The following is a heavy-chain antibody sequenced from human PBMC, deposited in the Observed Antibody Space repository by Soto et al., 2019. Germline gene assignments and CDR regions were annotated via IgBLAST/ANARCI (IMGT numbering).Heavy chain of an antibody. Sequence: SETLSLTCTVSGGSISGYYLSWIRQPPGKGLEWIGYMYNTGSTVYNPSFKSRVTISVDTSKNQFSLKLSSVTAADTAVYYCAGQPTAGSYYDLGSYYYYYGIDVWGQGTTVTVSS. CDR2: MYNTGST. V-gene: IGHV4-59*08. CDR3: AGQPTAGSYYDLGSYYYYYGIDV. CDR1: GGSISGYY. J-gene: IGHJ6*02. D-gene: IGHD3-10*01.